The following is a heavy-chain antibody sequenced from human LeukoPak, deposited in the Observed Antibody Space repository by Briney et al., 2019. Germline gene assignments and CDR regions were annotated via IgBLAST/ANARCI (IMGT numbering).Heavy chain of an antibody. CDR1: GFTFSSYE. Sequence: GGALRLSCAASGFTFSSYEMNWVRQAPGKGLEWVSYISSSGSTIYYADSVKGRFTISRDNAKNSLYLQMNSLRAEDTAVYYCAELGITMIGGVWGKGTTVTISS. V-gene: IGHV3-48*03. CDR2: ISSSGSTI. J-gene: IGHJ6*04. CDR3: AELGITMIGGV. D-gene: IGHD3-10*02.